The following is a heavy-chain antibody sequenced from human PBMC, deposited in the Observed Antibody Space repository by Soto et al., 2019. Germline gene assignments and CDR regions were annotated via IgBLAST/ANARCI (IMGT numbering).Heavy chain of an antibody. CDR2: IIPILEIA. V-gene: IGHV1-69*02. Sequence: QVQLVQSGAEVRKPGSSVKVSCKASGGTFSSYTINWVRQAPGQGLEWMGRIIPILEIANYAQKFQGRVTITADKSTSTAYMELSSLRSEDTAVYYCARGVAAAVLPNRFDPWGQGTPVTVSS. CDR3: ARGVAAAVLPNRFDP. J-gene: IGHJ5*02. D-gene: IGHD6-13*01. CDR1: GGTFSSYT.